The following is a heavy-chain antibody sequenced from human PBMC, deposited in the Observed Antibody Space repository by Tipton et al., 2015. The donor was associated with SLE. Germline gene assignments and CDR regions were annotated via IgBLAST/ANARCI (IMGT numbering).Heavy chain of an antibody. J-gene: IGHJ4*02. CDR3: ARYFYDSSGVCLFDL. Sequence: TLSLTCSVYGDSLSGQYWSWIRQPPGKGLEWIGEVFRGGSTNYSPSPESRVTITVDMSKNQFSLRLISVTAADTAVYYCARYFYDSSGVCLFDLWGQGTLVTVSS. D-gene: IGHD3-22*01. CDR1: GDSLSGQY. CDR2: VFRGGST. V-gene: IGHV4-34*12.